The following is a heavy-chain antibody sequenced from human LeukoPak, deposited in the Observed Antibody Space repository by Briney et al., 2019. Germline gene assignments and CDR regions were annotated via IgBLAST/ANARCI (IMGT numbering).Heavy chain of an antibody. J-gene: IGHJ4*02. Sequence: TSVKVSCKASGYTFTSCDINWVRQATGQGLEWMGWMNPNSGNTGYGQSFQGRITMTRDISIGTAYMELSNLTSEDTAIYYCTRGSSGRRDNWGQGTLVTVSA. CDR3: TRGSSGRRDN. D-gene: IGHD6-19*01. V-gene: IGHV1-8*01. CDR1: GYTFTSCD. CDR2: MNPNSGNT.